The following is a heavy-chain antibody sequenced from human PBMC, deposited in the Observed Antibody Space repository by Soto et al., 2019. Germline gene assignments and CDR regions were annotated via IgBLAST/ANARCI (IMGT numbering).Heavy chain of an antibody. CDR2: ISGSGGST. CDR3: AKERGLVVVAATPGYFDY. Sequence: EVQLLESGGGLVQPGGSLRLSCAASGFTFSSYAMSWVRQAPGKGLEWVSAISGSGGSTYYADSVKGRFTISRDNSKNTLYLQMSSLRAEDTAVYYCAKERGLVVVAATPGYFDYWGQGTLVTVSS. J-gene: IGHJ4*02. V-gene: IGHV3-23*01. CDR1: GFTFSSYA. D-gene: IGHD2-15*01.